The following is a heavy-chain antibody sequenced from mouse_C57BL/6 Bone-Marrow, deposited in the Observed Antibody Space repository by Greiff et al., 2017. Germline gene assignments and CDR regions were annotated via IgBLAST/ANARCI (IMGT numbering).Heavy chain of an antibody. D-gene: IGHD1-1*01. CDR2: IWGGGST. V-gene: IGHV2-9*01. Sequence: VNVVESGPGLVAPSQSLSITCTVSGFSLTSYGVDWVRQPPGKGLEWLGVIWGGGSTNYNSALMSRLSISKDNSKSQVFLKMNSLQTDDTAMYYCAILTTVVAKGAMDYWGQGTSVTVSS. CDR3: AILTTVVAKGAMDY. CDR1: GFSLTSYG. J-gene: IGHJ4*01.